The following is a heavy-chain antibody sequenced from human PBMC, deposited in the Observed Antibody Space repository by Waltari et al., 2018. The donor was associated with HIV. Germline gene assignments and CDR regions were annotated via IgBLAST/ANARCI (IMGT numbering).Heavy chain of an antibody. CDR2: IYYSGST. CDR1: GGSISSSSYY. V-gene: IGHV4-39*01. D-gene: IGHD6-19*01. J-gene: IGHJ4*02. Sequence: QLQLQESGPGLVKPSETLSLTCTVSGGSISSSSYYWGWIRQPPGKGLEWIGSIYYSGSTYYNPSLKSRVTISVDTSKNQFSLKLSSVTAADTAVYYCARRGGGAVAGKQGDFDYWGQGTLVTVSS. CDR3: ARRGGGAVAGKQGDFDY.